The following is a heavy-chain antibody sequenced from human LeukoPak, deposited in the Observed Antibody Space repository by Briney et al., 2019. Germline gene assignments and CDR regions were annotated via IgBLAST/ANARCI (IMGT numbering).Heavy chain of an antibody. V-gene: IGHV3-7*01. D-gene: IGHD1-26*01. CDR3: ARPSLNTGSYFDY. J-gene: IGHJ4*02. CDR2: IKQDGSEI. Sequence: GGSLRLSCAASGFTFSSYRMNWVRQAPGKGLEWVANIKQDGSEIYYVDSVRGRFTISRDNAKNSLYLQMNSLRAEDTAVYYCARPSLNTGSYFDYWGQGILVSVSS. CDR1: GFTFSSYR.